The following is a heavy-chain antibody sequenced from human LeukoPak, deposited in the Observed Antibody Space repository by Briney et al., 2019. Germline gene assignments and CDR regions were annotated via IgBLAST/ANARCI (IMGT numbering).Heavy chain of an antibody. D-gene: IGHD6-13*01. J-gene: IGHJ3*02. CDR2: IYYSGST. Sequence: SQTLSLTCTVSGGSITTGGYYWNWIRQHPGKGLEWIGYIYYSGSTYYNPSLKSRLTISVDTSKSQFSLRLSSVTAADTAVYYCARTSYSSMGAFDIWGQGTMVTASS. V-gene: IGHV4-31*03. CDR1: GGSITTGGYY. CDR3: ARTSYSSMGAFDI.